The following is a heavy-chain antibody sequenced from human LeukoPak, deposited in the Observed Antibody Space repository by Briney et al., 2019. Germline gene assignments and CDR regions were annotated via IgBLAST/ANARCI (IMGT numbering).Heavy chain of an antibody. D-gene: IGHD2-15*01. V-gene: IGHV3-21*01. CDR3: ARDGVGYCSGGSCYARRFDP. J-gene: IGHJ5*02. CDR1: GFIFNSYE. CDR2: ISSSSSYI. Sequence: GGSLSLSCAASGFIFNSYEMNWVRQAPGKGLEWVSSISSSSSYIYYADSVKGRFTISRDNAKNSLYLQMNSLRAEDTAVYYCARDGVGYCSGGSCYARRFDPWGKGTPVTSSS.